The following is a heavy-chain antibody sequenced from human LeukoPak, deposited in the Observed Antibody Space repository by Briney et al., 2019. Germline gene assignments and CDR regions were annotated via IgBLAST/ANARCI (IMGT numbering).Heavy chain of an antibody. D-gene: IGHD3-16*02. CDR1: GFTFNSYA. V-gene: IGHV3-23*01. CDR2: ISDSGGNT. Sequence: GSLRLSCAASGFTFNSYAMSWVRQAPWERLQWVSGISDSGGNTYYADSVRGRFTISRDNSKNTLYLQMNSLRAEDTAVYYCAKDPPLYYDYVWGSYRCNYFDYWGQGTLVTVSS. J-gene: IGHJ4*02. CDR3: AKDPPLYYDYVWGSYRCNYFDY.